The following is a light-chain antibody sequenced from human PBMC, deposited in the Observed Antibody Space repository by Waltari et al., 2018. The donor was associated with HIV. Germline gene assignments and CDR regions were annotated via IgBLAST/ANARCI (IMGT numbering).Light chain of an antibody. J-gene: IGKJ4*01. CDR3: QYLDSFPL. CDR2: GAS. V-gene: IGKV1-9*01. CDR1: RGITTY. Sequence: DIQLTQSPSFLSASVGDRVTITCRASRGITTYLAWHQQKPGKAPKLLFYGASTLQTGVPSRFSGSASGTEFTLTIDTLQPEDFATYYGQYLDSFPLFGGGTKVEVK.